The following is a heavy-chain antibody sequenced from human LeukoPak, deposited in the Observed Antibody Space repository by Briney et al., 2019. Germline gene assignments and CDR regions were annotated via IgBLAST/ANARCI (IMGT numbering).Heavy chain of an antibody. D-gene: IGHD3-22*01. J-gene: IGHJ4*02. CDR2: IKPDGSEN. V-gene: IGHV3-7*01. Sequence: GSLRLSCAASGFTFNTYWMSWVRQAPGKGLEWVAQIKPDGSENFHVDSVKGRFTISRDNARNSLYLEMSTLRAEDTAVYYCARIYYYESSGYRYLDYWGQGILVTVSS. CDR1: GFTFNTYW. CDR3: ARIYYYESSGYRYLDY.